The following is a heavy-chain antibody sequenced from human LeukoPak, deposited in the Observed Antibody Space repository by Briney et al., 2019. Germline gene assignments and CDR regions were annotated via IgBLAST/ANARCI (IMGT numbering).Heavy chain of an antibody. CDR1: GFDFCDYT. D-gene: IGHD2-21*01. Sequence: GGSLRLSCAVSGFDFCDYTMHWVRQPPGKGLEWVSLISWNSGSIKYTESVKGRFTISRDNSKNSLYLQMSSLRTEDTALYYCARDIYDSGDFRGDFWGQGTLVTVSS. CDR3: ARDIYDSGDFRGDF. J-gene: IGHJ4*02. V-gene: IGHV3-43*01. CDR2: ISWNSGSI.